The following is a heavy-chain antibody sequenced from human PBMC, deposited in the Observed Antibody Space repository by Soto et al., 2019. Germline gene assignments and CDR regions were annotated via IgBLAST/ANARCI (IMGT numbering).Heavy chain of an antibody. J-gene: IGHJ6*03. V-gene: IGHV3-7*01. CDR1: GFTFSSYW. Sequence: GGSLRLSCAASGFTFSSYWMSWVRQAPGKGLEWVANIKQDGSEKYYVDSVKGRFTISRDNAKNSLYLQMNSLRAEDTAVYYCAREVLTMVRGRSGYYYYYMDVWGKGTTVTVSS. D-gene: IGHD3-10*01. CDR3: AREVLTMVRGRSGYYYYYMDV. CDR2: IKQDGSEK.